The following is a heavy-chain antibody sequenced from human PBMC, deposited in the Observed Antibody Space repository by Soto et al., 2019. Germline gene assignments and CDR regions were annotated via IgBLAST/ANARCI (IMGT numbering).Heavy chain of an antibody. CDR2: IKQDGSEK. J-gene: IGHJ6*03. Sequence: GGSLRLSCAASGFTFSSYWMSWVRQAPGKGLEWVANIKQDGSEKYYVDSVKGRFTISRDNAKNSLYLQMNSLRAEDTAVYYCARGVDYPYYYYYYMDVWGKGTTVTVSS. V-gene: IGHV3-7*01. CDR3: ARGVDYPYYYYYYMDV. D-gene: IGHD4-17*01. CDR1: GFTFSSYW.